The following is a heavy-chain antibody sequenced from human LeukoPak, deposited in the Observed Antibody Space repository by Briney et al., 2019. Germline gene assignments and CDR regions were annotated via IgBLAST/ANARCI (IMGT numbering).Heavy chain of an antibody. J-gene: IGHJ4*02. Sequence: GGSLRLSCAASGFTFSSYSMNWVRQAPGKGLEWVSSITSSSSYIYYADSVKGRFTISRDNAKKSLYLQMNSLRAEDTAVYYCAKDSRDDSSGYYYIPFDYWGQGTLVTVSS. D-gene: IGHD3-22*01. CDR1: GFTFSSYS. V-gene: IGHV3-21*01. CDR2: ITSSSSYI. CDR3: AKDSRDDSSGYYYIPFDY.